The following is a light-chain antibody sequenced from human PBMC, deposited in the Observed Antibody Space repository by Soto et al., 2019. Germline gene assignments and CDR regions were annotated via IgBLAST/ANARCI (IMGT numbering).Light chain of an antibody. Sequence: QPVLTQSSSASASLGSSVKLTCTLSSGHSSYIIAWHQQQPGKAPRYLMKLEGSGCYNKGSGVHDRFSGSSSGADRYLTITNPQFEDEANYYCETWDSNTHTVFGGGTKLTVL. CDR3: ETWDSNTHTV. J-gene: IGLJ3*02. CDR1: SGHSSYI. V-gene: IGLV4-60*02. CDR2: LEGSGCY.